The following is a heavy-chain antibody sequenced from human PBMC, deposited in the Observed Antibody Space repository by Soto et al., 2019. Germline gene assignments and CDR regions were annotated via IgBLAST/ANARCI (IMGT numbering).Heavy chain of an antibody. J-gene: IGHJ6*03. CDR2: IYYSGST. CDR3: ARDQIDYGGTTGGEDYYYYYMDV. D-gene: IGHD4-17*01. V-gene: IGHV4-31*03. Sequence: SETLSLTCTVSGGSISSGGYYWSWIRQHPGKGLEWIGYIYYSGSTYYNPSLKSRVTISVDTSKNQFSLKLSSVTAADTAVYYCARDQIDYGGTTGGEDYYYYYMDVWGKGTTVTVSS. CDR1: GGSISSGGYY.